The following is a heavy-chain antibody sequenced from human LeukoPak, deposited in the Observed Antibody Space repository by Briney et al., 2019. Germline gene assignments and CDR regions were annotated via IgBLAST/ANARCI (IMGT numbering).Heavy chain of an antibody. Sequence: SETLSLTCAVYGVSFCGYYWSWIRQPPGKGLEWIGEINHSGSTNYHPSLKSRVTISVDTSKNQFSLKQSSVTAADTAVYYGAGSYYDILTGPNNWFDPWGEGSLVTVCS. D-gene: IGHD3-9*01. V-gene: IGHV4-34*01. CDR1: GVSFCGYY. CDR2: INHSGST. J-gene: IGHJ5*02. CDR3: AGSYYDILTGPNNWFDP.